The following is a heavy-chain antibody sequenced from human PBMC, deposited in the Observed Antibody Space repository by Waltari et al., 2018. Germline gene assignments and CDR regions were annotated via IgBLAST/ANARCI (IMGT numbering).Heavy chain of an antibody. D-gene: IGHD6-13*01. Sequence: EVQLLESGGGVAQPGGSLTLSCAASGFSFTAYAMSWVRQTPDRGLEWVSGINNGGVDKYYTGSVKGRFIVSRDNSRNTLYLQMSSLRAEDTAVYYCAKEIGALGTPVFDYWGQGTLVSVSS. CDR3: AKEIGALGTPVFDY. CDR2: INNGGVDK. CDR1: GFSFTAYA. J-gene: IGHJ4*02. V-gene: IGHV3-23*01.